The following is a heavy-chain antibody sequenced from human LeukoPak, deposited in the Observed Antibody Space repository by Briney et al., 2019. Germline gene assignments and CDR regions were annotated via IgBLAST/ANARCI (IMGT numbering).Heavy chain of an antibody. V-gene: IGHV1-2*02. Sequence: ASVKVPCKASGYTFTGYYMHWVRQSPGQGLEWMGWINPNSGGTNYAQKFQGRVTMTRDTSISTAYMELSRLRSDDTAVYYCARDGLGAVAGGNNWFDPWGQGTLVTVSS. D-gene: IGHD6-19*01. CDR3: ARDGLGAVAGGNNWFDP. J-gene: IGHJ5*02. CDR2: INPNSGGT. CDR1: GYTFTGYY.